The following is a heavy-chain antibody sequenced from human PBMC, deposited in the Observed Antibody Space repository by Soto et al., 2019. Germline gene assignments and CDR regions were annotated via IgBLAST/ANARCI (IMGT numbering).Heavy chain of an antibody. J-gene: IGHJ3*02. CDR2: IIPIFGTA. D-gene: IGHD2-8*01. Sequence: SVKVSCKASGGTFSSYAINWVRQAPGQGLEWMGGIIPIFGTANYAQKFQGRVTITADESTSTAYMELSSLRSEDTAVYYCARRRSPYCTNGVCASGGSFDIWVQGTMVTVSS. V-gene: IGHV1-69*13. CDR1: GGTFSSYA. CDR3: ARRRSPYCTNGVCASGGSFDI.